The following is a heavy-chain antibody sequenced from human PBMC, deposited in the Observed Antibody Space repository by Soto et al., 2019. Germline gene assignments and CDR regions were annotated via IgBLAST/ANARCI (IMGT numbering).Heavy chain of an antibody. Sequence: QVQLQESGPGLVKPSQTLSLTCTVSGGSISSGGYYWSWIRQHPGKGLEWIGYIYYSGSTYYNPSLKTRVTISVDTSKNQFSLKLSSVTAADTAVYYCASLFLYCGGDCYKAFDIWGQGTMVTVSS. CDR2: IYYSGST. V-gene: IGHV4-31*03. J-gene: IGHJ3*02. CDR3: ASLFLYCGGDCYKAFDI. CDR1: GGSISSGGYY. D-gene: IGHD2-21*02.